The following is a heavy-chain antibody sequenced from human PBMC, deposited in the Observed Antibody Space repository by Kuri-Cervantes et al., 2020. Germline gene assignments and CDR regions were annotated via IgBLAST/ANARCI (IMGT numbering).Heavy chain of an antibody. D-gene: IGHD3-22*01. CDR3: ARDSAHYYDSSGYYDY. V-gene: IGHV4-61*02. Sequence: SETLSLTCTVSGGSISSGSYYRSWIRQPAGKGLEWIGRIYTSGITNYNPSLKSRVTISVDTSKNQFSLKLSSVTAADTAVYYCARDSAHYYDSSGYYDYWGQGTLVTVSS. J-gene: IGHJ4*02. CDR2: IYTSGIT. CDR1: GGSISSGSYY.